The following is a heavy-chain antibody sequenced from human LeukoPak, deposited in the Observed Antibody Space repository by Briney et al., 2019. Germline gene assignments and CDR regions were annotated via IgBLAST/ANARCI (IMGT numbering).Heavy chain of an antibody. J-gene: IGHJ4*02. CDR1: GYTLTELS. Sequence: ASVKASCKVSGYTLTELSMHWVRQAPRKGLEWMGGFDPEDGETIYAQKFQGRVTMTEDTSTDTAYMELGSLRSEDTAVYYCSTKSLYSSGGKSFDYWGQGTLVTVSS. CDR2: FDPEDGET. CDR3: STKSLYSSGGKSFDY. V-gene: IGHV1-24*01. D-gene: IGHD6-19*01.